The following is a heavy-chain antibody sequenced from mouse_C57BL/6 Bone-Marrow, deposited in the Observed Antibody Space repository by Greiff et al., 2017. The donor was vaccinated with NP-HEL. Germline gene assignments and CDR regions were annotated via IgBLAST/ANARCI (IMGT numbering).Heavy chain of an antibody. V-gene: IGHV2-2*01. J-gene: IGHJ3*01. CDR3: ARSYYGNEPEFAY. D-gene: IGHD2-10*01. CDR1: GFSLTSYG. CDR2: IWSGGST. Sequence: VQLVESGPGLVQPSQSLSITCTVSGFSLTSYGVHWVHQSPGKGLEWLGVIWSGGSTDYNAAFISRLSISKDNSKSQVFFKMNSLQADDTAIYYCARSYYGNEPEFAYWGQGTLVTVSA.